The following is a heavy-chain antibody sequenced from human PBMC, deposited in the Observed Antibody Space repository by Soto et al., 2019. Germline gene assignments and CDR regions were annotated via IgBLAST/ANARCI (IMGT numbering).Heavy chain of an antibody. D-gene: IGHD3-9*01. CDR2: IWYDGSNK. Sequence: GGSLRLSCAASGFTFSRYGMHWVRQAPGKGLEWVAVIWYDGSNKYYVDSVKGRFTISRDNSKNTLYLQMNSLRAEDTAVYYCARDPRILTGLDYWGQGTLVTVSS. J-gene: IGHJ4*02. CDR1: GFTFSRYG. V-gene: IGHV3-33*01. CDR3: ARDPRILTGLDY.